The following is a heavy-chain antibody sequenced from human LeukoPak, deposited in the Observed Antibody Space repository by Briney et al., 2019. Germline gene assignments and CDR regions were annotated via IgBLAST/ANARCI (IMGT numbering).Heavy chain of an antibody. D-gene: IGHD2-2*01. V-gene: IGHV4-59*01. CDR2: IYYSGCT. CDR1: GGSISSYY. Sequence: SETLSLTCTVSGGSISSYYWSWIRQPPGKGLEWIGYIYYSGCTNYNPSLKSRVTISVDTSKNQFSLKLSSVTAADTAVYYCARGYCSSTSCYHLDYWGQGTLVTVSS. CDR3: ARGYCSSTSCYHLDY. J-gene: IGHJ4*02.